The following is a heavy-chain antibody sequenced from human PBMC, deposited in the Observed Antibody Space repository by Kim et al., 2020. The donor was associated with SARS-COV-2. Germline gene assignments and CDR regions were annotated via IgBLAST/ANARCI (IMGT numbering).Heavy chain of an antibody. V-gene: IGHV3-33*01. CDR3: ARANTAMANWFDS. D-gene: IGHD5-18*01. CDR1: GFTFSSYG. CDR2: IWYAGSNK. J-gene: IGHJ5*02. Sequence: GGSLRLSCAASGFTFSSYGMHWVRQAPGKGLEWVAVIWYAGSNKYSADSVKGRFTISRDTSKNTLYLQMNSLRAEDTAVHYCARANTAMANWFDSWGQG.